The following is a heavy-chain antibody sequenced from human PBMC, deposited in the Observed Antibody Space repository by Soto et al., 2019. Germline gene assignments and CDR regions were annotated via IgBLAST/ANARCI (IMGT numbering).Heavy chain of an antibody. V-gene: IGHV4-34*01. J-gene: IGHJ6*02. Sequence: TLSLTCGVYGGSFSAYSWTWLRQSPGKGLEWIGEITHGGSTDYNPALKSRLVMSVDTSKNQFSLRVTSVTAADAAVYFCARARFDSWSHIYYGLDVWGQGTTVTVSS. CDR3: ARARFDSWSHIYYGLDV. D-gene: IGHD3-3*01. CDR2: ITHGGST. CDR1: GGSFSAYS.